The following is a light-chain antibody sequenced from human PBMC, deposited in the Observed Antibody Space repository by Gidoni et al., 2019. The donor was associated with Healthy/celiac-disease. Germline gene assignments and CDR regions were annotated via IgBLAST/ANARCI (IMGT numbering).Light chain of an antibody. V-gene: IGKV3-11*01. CDR1: QSVSSY. Sequence: EIVLTQSQATLSLYPGERATLSCRPSQSVSSYLAWYQQKPGQAPRLLIYDASNRATGIPARFIGSGSGTDFTLSISSLEPEDFAVYYCQQRSNWPPWTFGQGTKVEIK. CDR3: QQRSNWPPWT. J-gene: IGKJ1*01. CDR2: DAS.